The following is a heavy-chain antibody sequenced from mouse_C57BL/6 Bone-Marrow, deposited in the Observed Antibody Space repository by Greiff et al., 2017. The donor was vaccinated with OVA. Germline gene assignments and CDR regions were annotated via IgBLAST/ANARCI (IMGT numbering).Heavy chain of an antibody. CDR3: AKNWYFDV. Sequence: QVQLQQSGPGLVQPSQSLSISCTVSGFSLTSYGVHWVRQSPGKGLEWLGVISSSGSTDNTTAFMYRLSISKDNTKSKVFFKMNSLLADDNAIDYCAKNWYFDVWGTGHTATVSS. J-gene: IGHJ1*03. CDR2: ISSSGST. CDR1: GFSLTSYG. V-gene: IGHV2-5*01.